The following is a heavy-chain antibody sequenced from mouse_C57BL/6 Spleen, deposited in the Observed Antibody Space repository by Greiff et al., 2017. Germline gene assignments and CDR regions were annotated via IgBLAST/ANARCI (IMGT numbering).Heavy chain of an antibody. V-gene: IGHV10-3*01. J-gene: IGHJ4*01. CDR2: IRSKSSNYAT. CDR3: VTPYAVVDYYAMDY. D-gene: IGHD1-1*01. CDR1: GFTFNTYA. Sequence: EVQLVESGGGLVQPKGSLKLSCAASGFTFNTYAMHWVRQAPGKGLEWVARIRSKSSNYATYYADSVKDRFTISRDDSQSMLYLQMNNLKTEDTAMYYCVTPYAVVDYYAMDYWGQGTSVTVSS.